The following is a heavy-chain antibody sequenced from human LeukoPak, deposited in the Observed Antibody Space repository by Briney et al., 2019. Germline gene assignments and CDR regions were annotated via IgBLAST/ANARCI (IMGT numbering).Heavy chain of an antibody. V-gene: IGHV3-21*01. Sequence: PGGSLRLSCAAAGFSLSDYTMNWVRQAPGKGLEWVSSISSSSSYIYYADSVKGRFTISRDNAKNSLYLQMNSLRAEDTAVYYCARDSSDFWSGYYTNWFDPWGQGTLVTVSS. CDR1: GFSLSDYT. J-gene: IGHJ5*02. D-gene: IGHD3-3*01. CDR2: ISSSSSYI. CDR3: ARDSSDFWSGYYTNWFDP.